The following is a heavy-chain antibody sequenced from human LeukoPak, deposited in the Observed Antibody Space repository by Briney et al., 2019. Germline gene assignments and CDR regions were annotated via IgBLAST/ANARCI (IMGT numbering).Heavy chain of an antibody. D-gene: IGHD5-24*01. J-gene: IGHJ3*01. CDR3: AKTPYNGNHGQAFDV. V-gene: IGHV3-23*01. Sequence: PGGSLRLPCAASGFIFSTYAMGWVRQAPGKGLEWVSGIGGSGGGTFYADSVKGRFTISRDNSKNTLYLQMNGLRAEDTARYYCAKTPYNGNHGQAFDVWGQGTMVTVSS. CDR1: GFIFSTYA. CDR2: IGGSGGGT.